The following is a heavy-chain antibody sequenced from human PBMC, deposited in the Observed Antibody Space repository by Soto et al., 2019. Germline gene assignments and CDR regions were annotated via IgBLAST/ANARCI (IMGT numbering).Heavy chain of an antibody. CDR3: ARGLCTKGVCYWDAFNI. D-gene: IGHD2-8*01. J-gene: IGHJ3*02. CDR1: GDSVSSNSAA. V-gene: IGHV6-1*01. CDR2: TYYRSKWYN. Sequence: PSQTLSLTCAISGDSVSSNSAAWNWIRQSPSRGLEWLGRTYYRSKWYNDYAVSVKSRITINPDTSKNQFSLQLNSVTPEDTAVYYCARGLCTKGVCYWDAFNIWGQGTMVTL.